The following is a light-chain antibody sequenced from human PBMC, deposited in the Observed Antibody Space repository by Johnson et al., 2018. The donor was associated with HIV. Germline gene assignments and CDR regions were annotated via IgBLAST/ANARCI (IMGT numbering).Light chain of an antibody. CDR3: GTWDSSLSAGV. J-gene: IGLJ1*01. CDR1: SSNIGNNY. V-gene: IGLV1-51*02. CDR2: ENN. Sequence: QSVLTQPPSVSAAPGQKVTISCSGSSSNIGNNYVSWYQQLPGTAPKLLICENNKRPSGIPDRFSGSKSGTSATLGITGLQTGDEADYYCGTWDSSLSAGVVGTGTKVTVL.